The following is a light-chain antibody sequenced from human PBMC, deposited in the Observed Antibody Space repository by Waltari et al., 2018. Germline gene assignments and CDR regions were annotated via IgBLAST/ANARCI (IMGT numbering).Light chain of an antibody. J-gene: IGKJ2*03. CDR2: WAS. Sequence: DIVMTQSPDSLAVSLGGRATTNCKSSQSILYSHNNKNYLAWYQQRPGQPHKLLFYWASTRESGVPDRFIGSGSGTAFTLTISSLQAEDVAVYYCQQYYDKPYSFGQGTKLEIK. V-gene: IGKV4-1*01. CDR1: QSILYSHNNKNY. CDR3: QQYYDKPYS.